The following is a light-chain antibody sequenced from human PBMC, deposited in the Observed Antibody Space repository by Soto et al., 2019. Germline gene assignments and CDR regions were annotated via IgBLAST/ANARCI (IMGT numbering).Light chain of an antibody. V-gene: IGLV2-14*03. CDR2: DVS. J-gene: IGLJ1*01. Sequence: QSALTKPASVSGSPGQSITISCSGTSSDVGGYNYVSWYQQHPGKAPRVMIYDVSNRPSGVSDRFSGSKSGNTATLTISGLQDEDEADYYCSSYTSDNTYVFASGTKVTVL. CDR1: SSDVGGYNY. CDR3: SSYTSDNTYV.